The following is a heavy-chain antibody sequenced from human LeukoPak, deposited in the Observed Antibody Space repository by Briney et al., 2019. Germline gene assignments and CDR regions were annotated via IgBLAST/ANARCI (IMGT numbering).Heavy chain of an antibody. CDR3: ARGDSSGYGPDH. Sequence: GGPLRLSCAASGFTFSSYRMNWVRQAPGKGLEWVSYIRSSSSTIYYADSVKGRFTISRDNAKNSLYLQMNSLRDEDTAVYYCARGDSSGYGPDHWGQGTLVTVSS. D-gene: IGHD3-22*01. CDR2: IRSSSSTI. J-gene: IGHJ5*02. CDR1: GFTFSSYR. V-gene: IGHV3-48*02.